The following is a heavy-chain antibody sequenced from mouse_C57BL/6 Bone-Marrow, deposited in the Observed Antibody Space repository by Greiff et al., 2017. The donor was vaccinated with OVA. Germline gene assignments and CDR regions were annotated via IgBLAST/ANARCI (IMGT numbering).Heavy chain of an antibody. CDR2: INYDGSST. J-gene: IGHJ3*01. CDR3: ARDRGGFAY. V-gene: IGHV5-16*01. D-gene: IGHD3-1*01. CDR1: GFTFSDYY. Sequence: EVMLVESEGGLVQPGSSMKLSCTASGFTFSDYYMAWVRQVPEKGLEWVANINYDGSSTYYLDSLKSRFIISRDNAKNILYLQMSSLKSEDTATYYCARDRGGFAYWGQGTLVTVSA.